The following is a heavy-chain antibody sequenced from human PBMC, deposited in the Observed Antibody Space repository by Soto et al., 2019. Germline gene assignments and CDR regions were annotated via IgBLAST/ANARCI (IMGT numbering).Heavy chain of an antibody. Sequence: GGSLRLSCAASEFSFSTYAMTWVRQAPGKGLEWVSGISGSGVSTYYADSVKGRFTIFRDNSKNTLYLRMDGLRVEDTAVYYCARALDFWSAYFDYWGQGSLVTVSS. D-gene: IGHD3-3*01. J-gene: IGHJ4*02. CDR3: ARALDFWSAYFDY. CDR1: EFSFSTYA. V-gene: IGHV3-23*01. CDR2: ISGSGVST.